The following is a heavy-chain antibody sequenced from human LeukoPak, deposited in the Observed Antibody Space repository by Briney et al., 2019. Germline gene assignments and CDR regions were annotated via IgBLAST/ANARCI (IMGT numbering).Heavy chain of an antibody. CDR3: ATAGQWLASRPHDS. CDR2: IYHTGNT. Sequence: SGTLSLTCAVSGGSITSSNWWSWVRQSPGKGLEWIGEIYHTGNTNYNPSLTSRLTISVDKSKNQFSLMLNSVTAADTAVYYCATAGQWLASRPHDSWGQGTLATVSS. CDR1: GGSITSSNW. D-gene: IGHD6-19*01. V-gene: IGHV4-4*02. J-gene: IGHJ4*02.